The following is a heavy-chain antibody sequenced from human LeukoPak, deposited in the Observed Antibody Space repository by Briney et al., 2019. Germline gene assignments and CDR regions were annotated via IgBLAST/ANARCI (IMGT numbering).Heavy chain of an antibody. J-gene: IGHJ4*02. CDR2: IYTSGST. CDR1: GGSISSYY. D-gene: IGHD3-22*01. V-gene: IGHV4-4*07. Sequence: ASETLSLTCTVSGGSISSYYWSWIRQPAGKGLEWIGRIYTSGSTNYNPSLKSRVTMSVDTSKNQFSLKLSSVTAADTAVYYCARDYDYDSTGSYFDYWGQGTLVTVSS. CDR3: ARDYDYDSTGSYFDY.